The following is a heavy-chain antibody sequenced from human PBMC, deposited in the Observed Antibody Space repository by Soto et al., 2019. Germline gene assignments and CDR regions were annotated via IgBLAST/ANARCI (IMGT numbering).Heavy chain of an antibody. CDR3: AKEVIAARPYYFDH. J-gene: IGHJ4*02. Sequence: GSLRVSGAASGFNFNNYAVSLARQTPGKGLEWVATISASGAYKFYADSVKGRFTISRDNSQNTLFLQMRSLRAGDTATYYCAKEVIAARPYYFDHWGQGTLVLVSS. V-gene: IGHV3-23*01. D-gene: IGHD6-6*01. CDR1: GFNFNNYA. CDR2: ISASGAYK.